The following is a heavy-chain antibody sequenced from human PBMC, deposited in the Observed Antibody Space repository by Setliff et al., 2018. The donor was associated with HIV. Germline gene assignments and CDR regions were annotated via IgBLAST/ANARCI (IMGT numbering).Heavy chain of an antibody. J-gene: IGHJ4*02. V-gene: IGHV3-7*03. CDR3: ARAYNVSDYRFDSSGYDY. CDR2: IKQDGSEN. Sequence: GGSLRLSCAASGFNVSPYTLTWVRQVPGKGLEWVATIKQDGSENYYVDSVKGRFIASTDNDKNSLFLQMNSLKAEDTAVYYCARAYNVSDYRFDSSGYDYWGQGTLVTVSS. CDR1: GFNVSPYT. D-gene: IGHD3-22*01.